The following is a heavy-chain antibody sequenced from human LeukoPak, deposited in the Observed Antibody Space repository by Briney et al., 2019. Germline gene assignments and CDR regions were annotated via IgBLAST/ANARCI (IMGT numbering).Heavy chain of an antibody. V-gene: IGHV1-46*01. Sequence: ASVKVSCKASGFTFTSYYMHWVRQAPGQGLEWMGIINPSGGSTSYAQKFQGRVTMTRDTSTSTVYMELSSLRSEDTAVYYCARVRPDWYFDLWGRGTLLTVSS. J-gene: IGHJ2*01. CDR3: ARVRPDWYFDL. CDR1: GFTFTSYY. CDR2: INPSGGST.